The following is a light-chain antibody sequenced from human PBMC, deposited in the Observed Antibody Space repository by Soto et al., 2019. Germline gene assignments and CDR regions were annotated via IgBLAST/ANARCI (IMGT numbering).Light chain of an antibody. J-gene: IGKJ2*01. V-gene: IGKV3-15*01. CDR2: RAC. CDR3: QQYNNWPYT. Sequence: IVMTQAPATLSVSPGGSATLSCRAGPHVSSNFAWYRQKPGQAPTLLIYRACTRATGIPARFSGSGSGTEFTLTISRLQSEDVAVYYCQQYNNWPYTFGPGTKLDIK. CDR1: PHVSSN.